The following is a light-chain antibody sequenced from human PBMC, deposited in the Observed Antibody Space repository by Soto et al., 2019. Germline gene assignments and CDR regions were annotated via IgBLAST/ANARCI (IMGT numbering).Light chain of an antibody. J-gene: IGKJ4*01. CDR2: KVS. Sequence: DGVKTRTPNLLPVTXGEPACNSWRANKSLVHSDGIAYFTWFQQRPGRAPRRLIYKVSNRDSGVPSRFSGSGSETEFSLTIRALQPEDFATYYCQQLSRYPLTVGGGTKVDIK. CDR1: KSLVHSDGIAY. V-gene: IGKV2-30*02. CDR3: QQLSRYPLT.